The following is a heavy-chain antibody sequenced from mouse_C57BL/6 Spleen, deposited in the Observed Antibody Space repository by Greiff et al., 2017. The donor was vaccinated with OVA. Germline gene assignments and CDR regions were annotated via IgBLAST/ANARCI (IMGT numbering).Heavy chain of an antibody. J-gene: IGHJ4*01. CDR1: GYTFTEYT. CDR3: ARQNYYDYDDGYAMDY. D-gene: IGHD2-4*01. V-gene: IGHV1-62-2*01. Sequence: QVQLQQSGAELVKPGASVKLSCKASGYTFTEYTIHWVKQRSGQGLEWIGWFYPGSGSIKYNEKFKDKATLTADKSSSTVYMELSRLTSEDSAVYFCARQNYYDYDDGYAMDYWGQGTSVTVSS. CDR2: FYPGSGSI.